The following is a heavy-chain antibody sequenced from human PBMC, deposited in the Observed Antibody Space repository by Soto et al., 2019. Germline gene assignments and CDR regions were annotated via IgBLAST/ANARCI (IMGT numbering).Heavy chain of an antibody. CDR3: ARAIGHYYDSATPDAFDI. D-gene: IGHD3-22*01. J-gene: IGHJ3*02. CDR1: GGSISSGGYY. V-gene: IGHV4-31*03. CDR2: IYYSGST. Sequence: SETLSLTCTVSGGSISSGGYYWSWIRQHPGRGLEWIGYIYYSGSTYYNPSLKSRVTISVDTSKNQFSLKLSSVTAADTAVYYCARAIGHYYDSATPDAFDIWGQGTMVTVSS.